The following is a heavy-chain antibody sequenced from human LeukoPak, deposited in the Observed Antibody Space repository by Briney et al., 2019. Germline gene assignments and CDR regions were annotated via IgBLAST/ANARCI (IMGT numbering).Heavy chain of an antibody. Sequence: ASVKVSCKASGYTFTRYYMHWVRQAPGQGLEWMGIINPSGGSTRYAQKFQGRVTMTRDTSTSTVYMELSSLRSEDTAVYYCARERFDCSGGSCYSGVGWFDPWGQGTLVTVSS. V-gene: IGHV1-46*01. D-gene: IGHD2-15*01. CDR2: INPSGGST. J-gene: IGHJ5*02. CDR3: ARERFDCSGGSCYSGVGWFDP. CDR1: GYTFTRYY.